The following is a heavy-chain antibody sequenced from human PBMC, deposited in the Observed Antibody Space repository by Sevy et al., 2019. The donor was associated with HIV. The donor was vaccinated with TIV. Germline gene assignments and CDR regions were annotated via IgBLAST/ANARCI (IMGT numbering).Heavy chain of an antibody. J-gene: IGHJ4*02. CDR2: ISSSSSYI. Sequence: GGSLRLSCAASGFTFSSYSMNWVRQAPGKGLEWVSSISSSSSYIYYADSVKGRFTISRDNAKNSLYLQMNSLRAEDTAVYYCASYRWGGPHNWWGSSSSVDLDYWGQGTLVTVSS. D-gene: IGHD6-6*01. V-gene: IGHV3-21*01. CDR1: GFTFSSYS. CDR3: ASYRWGGPHNWWGSSSSVDLDY.